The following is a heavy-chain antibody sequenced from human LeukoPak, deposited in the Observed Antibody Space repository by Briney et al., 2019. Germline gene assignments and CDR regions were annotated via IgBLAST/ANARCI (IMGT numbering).Heavy chain of an antibody. V-gene: IGHV1-8*01. J-gene: IGHJ5*02. D-gene: IGHD3-10*01. CDR2: MNPNSGNT. CDR3: AREFGAGNYYGSGSYPLDFDP. Sequence: ASVKVSCKASGYTFTSYDINWVRQATGQGLEWMGWMNPNSGNTGYAQKFQGRVTMTRNTSISTAYMELSSLRSEDTAVYYCAREFGAGNYYGSGSYPLDFDPWGQETLVTVSS. CDR1: GYTFTSYD.